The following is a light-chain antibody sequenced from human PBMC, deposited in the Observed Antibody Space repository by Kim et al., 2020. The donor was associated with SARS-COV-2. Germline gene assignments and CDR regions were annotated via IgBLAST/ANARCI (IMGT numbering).Light chain of an antibody. CDR1: SSDVGDYDY. CDR3: SSYTTTKKRV. V-gene: IGLV2-14*03. J-gene: IGLJ1*01. CDR2: DVS. Sequence: GHSIPVPCTESSSDVGDYDYVSWYQQHPNDAPKLIIYDVSNRPSGISDRFSGSKSGNTASLTISGLQAEDEAHYYCSSYTTTKKRVFGTGTKVTVL.